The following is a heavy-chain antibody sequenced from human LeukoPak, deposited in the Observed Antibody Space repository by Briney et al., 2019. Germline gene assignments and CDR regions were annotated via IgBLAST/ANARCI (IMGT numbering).Heavy chain of an antibody. CDR2: IFGDGPGL. CDR3: TREGGSTDAGF. CDR1: GFSFSASS. V-gene: IGHV3-21*06. J-gene: IGHJ4*02. Sequence: GGSLRLSCEASGFSFSASSMNWVPQAPGKGLVCVSSIFGDGPGLYYADSVKGRFTISRDNGKNSVYLELNSLRDDDTAVYYCTREGGSTDAGFWGQGTLVTVSS. D-gene: IGHD5/OR15-5a*01.